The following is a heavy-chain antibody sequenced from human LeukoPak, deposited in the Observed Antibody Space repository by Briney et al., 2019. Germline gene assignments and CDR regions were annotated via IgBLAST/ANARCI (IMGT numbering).Heavy chain of an antibody. Sequence: PSETLSLTCTVSGASISRYYWSWVRHPAGGGLEWIGRIYSSGSTNYDPSLKSRVTMSVDTSKNLFSLKLSSVTAADTVVYCGARESPSALLDAFDIWGQGTMVTVSS. CDR2: IYSSGST. CDR3: ARESPSALLDAFDI. J-gene: IGHJ3*02. D-gene: IGHD2/OR15-2a*01. CDR1: GASISRYY. V-gene: IGHV4-4*07.